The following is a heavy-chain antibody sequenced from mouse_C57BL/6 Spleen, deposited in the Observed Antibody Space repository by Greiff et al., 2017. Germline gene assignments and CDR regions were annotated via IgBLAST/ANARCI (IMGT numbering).Heavy chain of an antibody. D-gene: IGHD2-5*01. V-gene: IGHV14-3*01. CDR3: ARWSNSRYCYTMDD. J-gene: IGHJ4*01. CDR1: GFNINNTY. CDR2: IDPSDSYT. Sequence: VQLKQPVAELVRPGASVKLSCTASGFNINNTYMHWVKQRPEQGLEWIGRIDPSDSYTNYDPKFQGKATITADQSSNTAYMQLSSLTSEDTAIYYCARWSNSRYCYTMDDWGQGTSVTVAS.